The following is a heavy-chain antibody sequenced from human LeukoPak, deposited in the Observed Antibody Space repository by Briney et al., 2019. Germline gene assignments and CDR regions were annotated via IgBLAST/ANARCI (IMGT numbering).Heavy chain of an antibody. Sequence: ASVKVSCKASGYTFTSYGISWVRQAPGQGLEWMGWISAYNGNTNYAQKLRGRVTMTTDTSTSTAYMELRSLRSDDTAVYYCARDTGSLSSSGWRTLDYWGQGTLVTVSS. CDR3: ARDTGSLSSSGWRTLDY. V-gene: IGHV1-18*01. D-gene: IGHD6-19*01. J-gene: IGHJ4*02. CDR2: ISAYNGNT. CDR1: GYTFTSYG.